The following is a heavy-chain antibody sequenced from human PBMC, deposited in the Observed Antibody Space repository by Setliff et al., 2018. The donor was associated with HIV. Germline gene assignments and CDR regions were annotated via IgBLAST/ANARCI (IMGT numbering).Heavy chain of an antibody. V-gene: IGHV4-59*08. D-gene: IGHD3-10*01. CDR1: GGSISSHY. J-gene: IGHJ4*02. Sequence: PSETLSLTCTVSGGSISSHYWSWIRQPPGKGLEWIGSIYYSGSTNYNPSLKSRITIPVDTSTNQFSLKLSSVTAADTAVYFCARHFPSISLFFGDPGPFDRWGQGALVTVSS. CDR3: ARHFPSISLFFGDPGPFDR. CDR2: IYYSGST.